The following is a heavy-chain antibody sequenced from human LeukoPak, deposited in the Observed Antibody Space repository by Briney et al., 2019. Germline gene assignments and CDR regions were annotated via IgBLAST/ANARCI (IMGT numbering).Heavy chain of an antibody. CDR3: ARKGCGGDCYRFDY. CDR1: GYTFNTYG. D-gene: IGHD2-21*02. Sequence: ASVKVSCNASGYTFNTYGISWVRQAPGQGLEWMGLVIPYNGNTNYAQILQGRVTMTTATSTSTAYMELRGLRSDDTAVYYCARKGCGGDCYRFDYWGQGTLVTVSS. V-gene: IGHV1-18*01. J-gene: IGHJ4*02. CDR2: VIPYNGNT.